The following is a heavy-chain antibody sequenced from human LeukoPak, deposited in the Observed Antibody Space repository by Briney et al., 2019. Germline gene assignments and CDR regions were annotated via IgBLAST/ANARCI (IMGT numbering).Heavy chain of an antibody. CDR2: IKQDGSEK. D-gene: IGHD6-19*01. CDR1: GFTFSSYW. J-gene: IGHJ3*02. V-gene: IGHV3-7*01. CDR3: ARRAVAALALDI. Sequence: RGSLRLSCAASGFTFSSYWMSWVRQASGKGLEWVANIKQDGSEKYYVDSVRGRFTISRDNAKNSLHLQMNSLRAEDTAVYYCARRAVAALALDIWGQGAMVTVSS.